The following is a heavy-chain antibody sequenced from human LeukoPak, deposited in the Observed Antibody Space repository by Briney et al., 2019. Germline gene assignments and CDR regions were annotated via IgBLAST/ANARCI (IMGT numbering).Heavy chain of an antibody. J-gene: IGHJ4*02. D-gene: IGHD3-22*01. CDR1: GGSISSSSYY. V-gene: IGHV4-61*01. Sequence: SETLSLTCTVSGGSISSSSYYWGWIRQPPGKGLEWIGYIYYSGVTNYNPSLKSRVTISVDTSKNHFSLRLSSVTAADTAVYYCARDLSTAYWYFTYWGQGALVTVSS. CDR2: IYYSGVT. CDR3: ARDLSTAYWYFTY.